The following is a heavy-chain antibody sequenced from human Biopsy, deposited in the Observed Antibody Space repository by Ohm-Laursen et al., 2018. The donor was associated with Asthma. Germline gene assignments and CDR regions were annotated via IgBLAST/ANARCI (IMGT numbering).Heavy chain of an antibody. CDR2: INSVFGTT. Sequence: SVKVSCKSLGGTFNTYVIGWVRQAPGQGLEWMGGINSVFGTTTYPQKFQDRVAITADDSTSTVYMELSSLRSEDTAVYYCAREAGSCISRTCYSLGSWGQGTLVTVSS. J-gene: IGHJ5*02. D-gene: IGHD2-2*01. CDR1: GGTFNTYV. CDR3: AREAGSCISRTCYSLGS. V-gene: IGHV1-69*13.